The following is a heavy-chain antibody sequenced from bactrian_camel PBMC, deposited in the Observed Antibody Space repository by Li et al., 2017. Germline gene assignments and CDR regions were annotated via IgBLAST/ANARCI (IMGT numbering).Heavy chain of an antibody. CDR3: AADLSPYSDCSDRRIGY. CDR2: SNLVGIT. Sequence: QVQLVESGGGLVQPGGSLTLSCVGSTFTFRPYYMSWVRQAPGKGLEWVGNSNLVGITQYADSVKGRFTISRDTAKNTLDLQMNSLKPEDTAVYYCAADLSPYSDCSDRRIGYWGRGTQVTVS. V-gene: IGHV3S29*01. D-gene: IGHD4*01. J-gene: IGHJ6*01. CDR1: TFTFRPYY.